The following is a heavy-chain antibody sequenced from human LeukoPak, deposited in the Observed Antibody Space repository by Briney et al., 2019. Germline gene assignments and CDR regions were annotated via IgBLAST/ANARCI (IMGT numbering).Heavy chain of an antibody. CDR1: GFIFSRYR. J-gene: IGHJ4*02. CDR2: ISDSSAYI. D-gene: IGHD5-18*01. Sequence: KSGGSLRLSCAASGFIFSRYRMIWVRQAPGKGLEWVSCISDSSAYIYYADSVKGRFTISRDNAKNSLYLQMNSLRAEDTAVYYCASQGYSYGENWGQGTLVTVSS. CDR3: ASQGYSYGEN. V-gene: IGHV3-21*01.